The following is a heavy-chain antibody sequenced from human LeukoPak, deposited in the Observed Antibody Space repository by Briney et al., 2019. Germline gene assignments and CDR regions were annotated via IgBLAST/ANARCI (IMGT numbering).Heavy chain of an antibody. Sequence: HPGRSMRLSCTASGFTFSSYAMSWVRQAPGKGLEWVSAISGSGGSTYYADSVKGRYTISRDNSKNTLYLQMNSLRAEDTAVYYCARDNYGYSNYAENGFYPCGQGTLVTVSS. D-gene: IGHD4-11*01. V-gene: IGHV3-23*01. CDR2: ISGSGGST. CDR1: GFTFSSYA. CDR3: ARDNYGYSNYAENGFYP. J-gene: IGHJ5*02.